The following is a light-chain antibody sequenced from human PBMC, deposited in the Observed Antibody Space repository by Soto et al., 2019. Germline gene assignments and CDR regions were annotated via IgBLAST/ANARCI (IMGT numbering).Light chain of an antibody. Sequence: IVLTQSPATLSVSPGERATLSCRASQSVSSDLAWYQQKPGQAPRLLMYGSSIRATGIPARFSGSGSGTEFTLTISSLQSEDFAVYYCQQHNNWPPITFGQGTRLEIK. CDR3: QQHNNWPPIT. CDR2: GSS. CDR1: QSVSSD. J-gene: IGKJ5*01. V-gene: IGKV3-15*01.